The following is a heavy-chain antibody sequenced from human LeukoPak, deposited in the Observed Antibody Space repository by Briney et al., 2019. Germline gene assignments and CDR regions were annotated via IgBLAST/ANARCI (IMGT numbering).Heavy chain of an antibody. CDR3: ARDHSYDSSNYFDY. V-gene: IGHV3-66*02. J-gene: IGHJ4*02. Sequence: GGSLRLSCAASGFTVSSNYMSWVRQAPGKGLEWVSVIYSGGSTYYADSVKGRFTNSRDNSKNTLYLQMNSLRAEDTAVYYCARDHSYDSSNYFDYWGQGTLVTVSS. CDR2: IYSGGST. CDR1: GFTVSSNY. D-gene: IGHD3-22*01.